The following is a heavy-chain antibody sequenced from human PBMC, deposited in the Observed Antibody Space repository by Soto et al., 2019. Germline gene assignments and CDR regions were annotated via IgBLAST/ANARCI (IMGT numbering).Heavy chain of an antibody. J-gene: IGHJ4*02. D-gene: IGHD3-22*01. CDR2: FSNSGSTM. CDR3: ARDAGSGDHDSGYHYAFDY. V-gene: IGHV3-11*01. CDR1: GFTFSDYY. Sequence: PGGSLRLSCVASGFTFSDYYMSWIRQAPGKGLEWVSYFSNSGSTMFYADSVKGRFTISRDNAKNSVYLHMHSLRAEDTAVYYCARDAGSGDHDSGYHYAFDYWGQGTLVTVSS.